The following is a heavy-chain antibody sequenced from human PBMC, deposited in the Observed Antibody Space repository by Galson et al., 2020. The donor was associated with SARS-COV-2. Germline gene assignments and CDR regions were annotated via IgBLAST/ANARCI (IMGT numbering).Heavy chain of an antibody. D-gene: IGHD6-6*01. J-gene: IGHJ5*02. Sequence: SETLSLTCAVYGGSFSGYYWSWIRQPPGKGLEWIGEINHSGSTNYNPSLKSRVTISVDTSKNQFSLKLSSVTAADTAVYYCARGPYSSSFFGIKNWFDPWGQGTLVTVSS. CDR2: INHSGST. CDR1: GGSFSGYY. CDR3: ARGPYSSSFFGIKNWFDP. V-gene: IGHV4-34*01.